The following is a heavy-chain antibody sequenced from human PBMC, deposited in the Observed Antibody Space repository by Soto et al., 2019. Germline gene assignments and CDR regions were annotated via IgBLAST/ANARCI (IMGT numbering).Heavy chain of an antibody. CDR2: ISYGGVST. D-gene: IGHD5-12*01. V-gene: IGHV3-23*01. Sequence: GRSLRLSCAASGFTFSSYAMTWVRQAPGKGLEWVTAISYGGVSTYYADSVKDRFTISRDSSENTLSLQMNSLRDDDTAVFSCASTRRYSDYDRDYWGQGTLVTVSS. CDR1: GFTFSSYA. J-gene: IGHJ4*02. CDR3: ASTRRYSDYDRDY.